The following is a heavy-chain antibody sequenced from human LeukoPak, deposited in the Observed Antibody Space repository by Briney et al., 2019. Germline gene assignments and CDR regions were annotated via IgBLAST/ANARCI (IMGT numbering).Heavy chain of an antibody. CDR2: IHTSGST. CDR1: GGSVSDYY. V-gene: IGHV4-4*07. D-gene: IGHD3-10*01. CDR3: ARARGGLGGFDY. J-gene: IGHJ4*02. Sequence: SETLSLTCTVSGGSVSDYYWSWIRQPAGKGLEWIGHIHTSGSTSYNPSLKSRVTISVDTSKNQFSLKLSSVTAADTAVYYCARARGGLGGFDYWGQGTLVTVSS.